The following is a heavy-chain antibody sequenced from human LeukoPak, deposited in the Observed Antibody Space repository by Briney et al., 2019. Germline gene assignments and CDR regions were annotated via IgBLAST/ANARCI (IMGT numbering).Heavy chain of an antibody. CDR3: ARDLSNDRAFDY. CDR2: ISAYNGNT. V-gene: IGHV1-18*01. D-gene: IGHD4-11*01. CDR1: GYTFTSYG. J-gene: IGHJ4*02. Sequence: ASVKVSCKASGYTFTSYGISWVRHAPGQGLEWMGWISAYNGNTNYAQKLKGRVTMTTDTSTSTDYMELRSLRSDDTAVYYCARDLSNDRAFDYWGQGTLVTVSS.